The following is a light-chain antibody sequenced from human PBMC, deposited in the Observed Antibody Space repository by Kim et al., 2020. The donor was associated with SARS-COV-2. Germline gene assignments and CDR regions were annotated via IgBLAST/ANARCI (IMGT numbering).Light chain of an antibody. V-gene: IGLV3-21*04. CDR1: NIGSKS. CDR3: QVWDASRDHSA. CDR2: YDR. Sequence: SYELTQPPSVSVAPGETARITCGGNNIGSKSVHWYQQKPGQAPGVVIYYDRDRPSGIPERFSGSNSGNTATLTISRVEAGDEADYYCQVWDASRDHSAFGGGTQLTVL. J-gene: IGLJ2*01.